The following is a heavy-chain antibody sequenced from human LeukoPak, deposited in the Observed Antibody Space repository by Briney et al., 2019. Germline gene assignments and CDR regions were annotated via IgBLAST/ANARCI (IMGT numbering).Heavy chain of an antibody. J-gene: IGHJ4*02. CDR2: LYSGGST. V-gene: IGHV3-66*01. Sequence: PGGSLRLSCAASGFTFNDYAMTWVRQAPGKGLEWVSVLYSGGSTYYADSVKGRFTISRDNSKNTLYLQMNSLRAEDTAVYYCARRDGDNDRGFEYWGQGTLVIVSS. CDR3: ARRDGDNDRGFEY. D-gene: IGHD4-23*01. CDR1: GFTFNDYA.